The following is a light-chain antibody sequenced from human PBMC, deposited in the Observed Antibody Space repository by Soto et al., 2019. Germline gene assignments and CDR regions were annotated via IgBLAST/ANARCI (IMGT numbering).Light chain of an antibody. CDR2: AAS. V-gene: IGKV1-17*01. Sequence: DIQMTQSPSSLSASVEDRVIITCRASQSISNHLNWYQQKPGEAPKLLIFAASSLQSGVPSRFSGSGSGTEFTLTISSLQPDDFATYYCQQYNSYSPRTFGQGTKVDIK. CDR1: QSISNH. CDR3: QQYNSYSPRT. J-gene: IGKJ1*01.